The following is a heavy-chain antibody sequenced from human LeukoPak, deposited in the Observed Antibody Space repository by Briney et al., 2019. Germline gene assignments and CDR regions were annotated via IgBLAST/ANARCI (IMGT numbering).Heavy chain of an antibody. D-gene: IGHD5-18*01. V-gene: IGHV4-59*12. CDR3: AREGDSYGPFDY. CDR1: GGSISSYY. J-gene: IGHJ4*02. CDR2: IYYSGST. Sequence: PSETLSLTCTVSGGSISSYYWSWIRQPPGKGLEWIGYIYYSGSTNYNPSLKSRVTISVDTSKNQFSLKLGSVTAADTAVYYCAREGDSYGPFDYWGQGTLVTVSS.